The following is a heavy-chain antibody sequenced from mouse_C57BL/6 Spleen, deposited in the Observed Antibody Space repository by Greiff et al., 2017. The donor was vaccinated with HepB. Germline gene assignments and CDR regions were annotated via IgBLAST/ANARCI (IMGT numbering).Heavy chain of an antibody. Sequence: EVQRVESGAELVRPGASVKLSCTASGFNIKDDYMHWVKQRPEQGLEWIGWIDPENGDTEYASKFQGKATITADTSSNTAYLQLSSLTSEDTAVYYCTTGAYYSNSAWFAYWGQGTLVTVSA. CDR1: GFNIKDDY. J-gene: IGHJ3*01. D-gene: IGHD2-5*01. V-gene: IGHV14-4*01. CDR3: TTGAYYSNSAWFAY. CDR2: IDPENGDT.